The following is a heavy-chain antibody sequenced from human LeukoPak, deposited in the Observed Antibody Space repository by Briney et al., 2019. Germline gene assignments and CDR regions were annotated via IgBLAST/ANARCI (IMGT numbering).Heavy chain of an antibody. J-gene: IGHJ4*02. V-gene: IGHV3-48*01. Sequence: GGSLRLSCAASGFTFISHSMNWVRQAPGKGLEWVSYISSSSSTIYYADSVKGRFTISRDNAKSSLYLQMNSLRAEDTAVYYCARGAYYYEDWGQGTLVTVSS. CDR3: ARGAYYYED. CDR2: ISSSSSTI. CDR1: GFTFISHS.